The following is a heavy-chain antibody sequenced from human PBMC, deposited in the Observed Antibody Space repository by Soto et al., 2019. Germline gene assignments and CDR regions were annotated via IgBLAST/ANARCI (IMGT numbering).Heavy chain of an antibody. Sequence: QVQLVESGGGVVQPGRSLRLSCAASGFTFSSYAMHWVRQAPGKGLEWVAVISYDGSNKYYADSVKGRFTISRDNSKNGLYLQMNSVRAEDTAVYYCARDLVFITRVRGVTKGRDYWGQGRLVTVSS. D-gene: IGHD3-10*01. CDR1: GFTFSSYA. V-gene: IGHV3-30-3*01. J-gene: IGHJ4*02. CDR2: ISYDGSNK. CDR3: ARDLVFITRVRGVTKGRDY.